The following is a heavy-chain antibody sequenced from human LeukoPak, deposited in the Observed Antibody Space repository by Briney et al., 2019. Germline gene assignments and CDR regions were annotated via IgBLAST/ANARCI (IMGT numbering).Heavy chain of an antibody. D-gene: IGHD7-27*01. CDR1: GYTFITYG. J-gene: IGHJ4*02. CDR2: ISPYNGNT. Sequence: ASVRVSCKASGYTFITYGITWVRQAPGQGLEWMGWISPYNGNTNHAQKVQGRLTMTTDTSTSTAYMELRSLRSDDTAVYYCARGTVELGIKGFDYWGQGTLVTVSS. V-gene: IGHV1-18*01. CDR3: ARGTVELGIKGFDY.